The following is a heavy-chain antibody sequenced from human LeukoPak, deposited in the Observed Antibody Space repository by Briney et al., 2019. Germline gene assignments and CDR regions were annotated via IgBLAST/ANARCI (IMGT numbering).Heavy chain of an antibody. V-gene: IGHV4-39*01. J-gene: IGHJ1*01. CDR2: IYYSGST. CDR3: ARPSTKYSSSSGYFQH. CDR1: GGSISSSSCN. D-gene: IGHD6-6*01. Sequence: SETLSLTCTVSGGSISSSSCNWGWIRQPPGKGLEWIGSIYYSGSTYYNPSLKSRVTISVDTSKNQFSLKLSSVTAADTAVYYCARPSTKYSSSSGYFQHWGQGTLVTVSS.